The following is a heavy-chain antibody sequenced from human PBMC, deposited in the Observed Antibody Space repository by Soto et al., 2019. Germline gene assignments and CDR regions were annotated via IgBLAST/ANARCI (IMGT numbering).Heavy chain of an antibody. J-gene: IGHJ4*02. D-gene: IGHD5-12*01. CDR3: ARKGVEATWGAINF. Sequence: SETLSLTCAVHGGFFSTNCWMWIRQPPGKGLEWIGEIDNRGRTNYHPSLKSRVTVALDTSKSQVSLKLTSVAAADTAVYYCARKGVEATWGAINFWGQGTLVTVSS. CDR1: GGFFSTNC. CDR2: IDNRGRT. V-gene: IGHV4-34*01.